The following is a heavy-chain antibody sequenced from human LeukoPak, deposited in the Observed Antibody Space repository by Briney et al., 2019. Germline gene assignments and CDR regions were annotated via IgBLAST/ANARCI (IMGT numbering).Heavy chain of an antibody. J-gene: IGHJ3*02. V-gene: IGHV1-69*13. D-gene: IGHD3-22*01. Sequence: SVKVSCKASGGTFSSYAISWVRQAPGQGLEWMGGIIPIFGTANYAQKFQGRVTITADESTSTAYMELSSLRSEDTAVYYCAREGPRGYYDSSGYHDAFDIWGQGTMVTVSS. CDR2: IIPIFGTA. CDR1: GGTFSSYA. CDR3: AREGPRGYYDSSGYHDAFDI.